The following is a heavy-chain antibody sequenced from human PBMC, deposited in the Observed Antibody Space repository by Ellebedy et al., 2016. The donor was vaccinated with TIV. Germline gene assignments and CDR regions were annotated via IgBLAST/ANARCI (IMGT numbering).Heavy chain of an antibody. Sequence: GGSLRLSXAGSGFTFSGFWMNWVRQAPGKGLEWVANINQDGSQKYYVDSVKGRFTISRDNAKNSLYLQMNSLRAEDTAVYYCTYLTSVGGLWGQGTLVTVSS. CDR1: GFTFSGFW. J-gene: IGHJ4*02. V-gene: IGHV3-7*03. D-gene: IGHD4/OR15-4a*01. CDR3: TYLTSVGGL. CDR2: INQDGSQK.